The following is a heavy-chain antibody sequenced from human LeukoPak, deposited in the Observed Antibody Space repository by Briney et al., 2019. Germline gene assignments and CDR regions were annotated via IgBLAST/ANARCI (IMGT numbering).Heavy chain of an antibody. D-gene: IGHD2/OR15-2a*01. CDR1: GYTFTSYY. V-gene: IGHV1-46*01. CDR3: ARRLFLPGIDYFDY. CDR2: INPSGGCT. Sequence: ASVTVSCTASGYTFTSYYMHWVRQAPGQGLEWMGIINPSGGCTSYAQKFQGRVTITRDTSTSTVYMELSSLRSEDAAVYYCARRLFLPGIDYFDYWGQGTLVTVSS. J-gene: IGHJ4*02.